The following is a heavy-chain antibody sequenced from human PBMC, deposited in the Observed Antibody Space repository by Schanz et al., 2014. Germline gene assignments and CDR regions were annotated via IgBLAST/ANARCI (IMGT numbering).Heavy chain of an antibody. J-gene: IGHJ4*02. CDR3: ARANYRRNINFDY. CDR1: GFTFSSYG. CDR2: IWYDENNK. Sequence: QVQLVESGGGVVQFGRSLRLSCVASGFTFSSYGMHWVRQAPGKGLEWLAVIWYDENNKYYADSVKGRFTMSTDNSKNALYLQMNSRRAEDTAVIYCARANYRRNINFDYWGRGTLVTVSS. V-gene: IGHV3-33*01. D-gene: IGHD3-10*01.